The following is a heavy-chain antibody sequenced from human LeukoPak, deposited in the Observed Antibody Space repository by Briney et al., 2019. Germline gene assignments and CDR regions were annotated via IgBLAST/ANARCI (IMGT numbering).Heavy chain of an antibody. CDR2: INPSGGST. CDR1: GYTFTSYY. CDR3: ARDYSGWYYFDY. J-gene: IGHJ4*02. D-gene: IGHD6-19*01. V-gene: IGHV1-46*01. Sequence: ASVKVSCEASGYTFTSYYMHWVRQAPGQGLEWMGIINPSGGSTSYAQKFQGRVTMTRDTSTSTVYMELSSLRSEDTAVYYCARDYSGWYYFDYWGQGTLVTVSS.